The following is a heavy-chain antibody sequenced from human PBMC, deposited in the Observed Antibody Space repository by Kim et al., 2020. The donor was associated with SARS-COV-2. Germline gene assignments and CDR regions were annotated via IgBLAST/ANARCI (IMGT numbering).Heavy chain of an antibody. CDR1: GGSISSYY. CDR2: IYYSGST. CDR3: ARYTTPAGHDY. Sequence: SETLSLTCTVSGGSISSYYWSWIRQPPGKGLEWIGYIYYSGSTNYNPSLKSRVTISVDTSKNQFSLKLSSVTAADTAVYYCARYTTPAGHDYWGQGTLVTVSS. D-gene: IGHD2-2*01. V-gene: IGHV4-59*01. J-gene: IGHJ4*02.